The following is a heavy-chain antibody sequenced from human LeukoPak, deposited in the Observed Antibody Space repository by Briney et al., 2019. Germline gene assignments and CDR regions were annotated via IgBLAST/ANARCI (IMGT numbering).Heavy chain of an antibody. CDR1: GFTVSSNY. V-gene: IGHV3-66*02. D-gene: IGHD3-22*01. Sequence: GGSLRLSCAASGFTVSSNYMRWVRQAPGKGVEGVSVIYSGGSTYYADSVKGRFTISRDNSKNTLYLQMNSLRAEDTAVYYCARGRYDSSGYYYYFDYWGQGTLVTVSS. J-gene: IGHJ4*02. CDR3: ARGRYDSSGYYYYFDY. CDR2: IYSGGST.